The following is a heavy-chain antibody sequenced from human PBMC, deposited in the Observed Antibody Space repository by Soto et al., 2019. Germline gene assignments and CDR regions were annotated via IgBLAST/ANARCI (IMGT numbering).Heavy chain of an antibody. D-gene: IGHD5-18*01. CDR3: ARVGYSYGYAYYYYGMDV. CDR1: GYTFTSYD. V-gene: IGHV1-8*01. J-gene: IGHJ6*02. Sequence: GASVKVSCKASGYTFTSYDINWVRQATGQGLEWMGWVNPNSGNTGYAQKFQGRVTMTRNTSISTAYMELSSLRSEDTAVYYCARVGYSYGYAYYYYGMDVWGQGTTVTVSS. CDR2: VNPNSGNT.